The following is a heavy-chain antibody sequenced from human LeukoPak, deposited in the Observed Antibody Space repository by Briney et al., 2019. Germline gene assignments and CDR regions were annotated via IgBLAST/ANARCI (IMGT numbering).Heavy chain of an antibody. CDR2: IYYSGST. J-gene: IGHJ6*03. Sequence: SETLSLTCTVSGGSISSYYWSWIRQPPGKGLEWIGYIYYSGSTNYNLSLKSRVTISVDTSKNQFSLKLSSVTAADTAVYYCASRSPYYYYMDVWGKGTTVTVSS. CDR3: ASRSPYYYYMDV. V-gene: IGHV4-59*01. CDR1: GGSISSYY.